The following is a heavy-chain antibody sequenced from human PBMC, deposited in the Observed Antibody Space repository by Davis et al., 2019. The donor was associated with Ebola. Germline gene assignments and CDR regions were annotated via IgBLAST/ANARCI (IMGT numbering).Heavy chain of an antibody. V-gene: IGHV6-1*01. Sequence: HSQTLSLTCAISGDSVSSSIPAWNWIRQSPSGGLEWLGRTFYNSKWYDDYAVSVKGRLIINRDASKNQFSLELSSVTPEDTAVYYCARGWLRTGFDYWGQGTPVIVSS. CDR2: TFYNSKWYD. CDR1: GDSVSSSIPA. CDR3: ARGWLRTGFDY. J-gene: IGHJ4*02. D-gene: IGHD5-12*01.